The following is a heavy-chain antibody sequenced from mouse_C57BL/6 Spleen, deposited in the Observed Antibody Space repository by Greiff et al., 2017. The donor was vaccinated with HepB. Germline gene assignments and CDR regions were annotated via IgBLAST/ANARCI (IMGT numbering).Heavy chain of an antibody. CDR2: IYPGGGYT. CDR3: ARTRGSSYLDY. Sequence: VKLQESGAELVRPGTSVKMSCKASGYTFTNYWIGWAKQRPGHGLEWIGDIYPGGGYTNYNEKFKGKATLTADKSSSTAYMQFSSLTSEDSAIYYCARTRGSSYLDYWGQGTTLTVSS. CDR1: GYTFTNYW. D-gene: IGHD1-1*01. V-gene: IGHV1-63*01. J-gene: IGHJ2*01.